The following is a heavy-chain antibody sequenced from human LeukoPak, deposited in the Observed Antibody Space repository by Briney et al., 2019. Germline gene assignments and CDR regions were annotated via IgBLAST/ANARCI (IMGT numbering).Heavy chain of an antibody. J-gene: IGHJ4*02. V-gene: IGHV3-33*01. CDR1: GFTFSSYG. D-gene: IGHD3-9*01. Sequence: GGSLRLSCAASGFTFSSYGMHWVRQAPGKGLEWVAVIWYDGSNKYYADSVKGRFTISRDNSKNTLYLQMNSLRAEDMAVYYCARDPGLRYFDWFSFDYWGQGTLVTVSS. CDR2: IWYDGSNK. CDR3: ARDPGLRYFDWFSFDY.